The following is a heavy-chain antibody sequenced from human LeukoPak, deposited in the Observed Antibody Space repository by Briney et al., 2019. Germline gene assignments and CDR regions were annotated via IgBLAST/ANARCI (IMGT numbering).Heavy chain of an antibody. J-gene: IGHJ5*02. CDR2: ISGSGGST. Sequence: GGSLRLSCAASRFTFSSYAMSWVRQAPARGLEWVSGISGSGGSTYYADSVKGRFTISRDNSKNTLYLQMNSLRAEDTAVYYCTRNWGSDNWFDPWGQGTLVTVSS. D-gene: IGHD7-27*01. CDR3: TRNWGSDNWFDP. V-gene: IGHV3-23*01. CDR1: RFTFSSYA.